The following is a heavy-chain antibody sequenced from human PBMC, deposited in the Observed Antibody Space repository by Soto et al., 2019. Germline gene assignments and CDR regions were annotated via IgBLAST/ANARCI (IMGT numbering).Heavy chain of an antibody. V-gene: IGHV4-31*03. CDR3: ARGASFYYDYIWGSYRPYYFDY. D-gene: IGHD3-16*02. Sequence: QVQLQESGPGLVEPSQTLSLTCTVSGGSISSGGYYWSWIRQHPGKGLEWIGYIYYSGSTYYNPSLKSRVTISVDTSKNQFSLKLSSVTAADTAVYYCARGASFYYDYIWGSYRPYYFDYWGQGTLVTVSS. J-gene: IGHJ4*02. CDR2: IYYSGST. CDR1: GGSISSGGYY.